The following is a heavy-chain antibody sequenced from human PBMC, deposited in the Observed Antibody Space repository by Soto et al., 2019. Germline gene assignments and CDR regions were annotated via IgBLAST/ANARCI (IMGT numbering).Heavy chain of an antibody. J-gene: IGHJ4*02. CDR1: GYTFTSYY. CDR3: ARDKSSITIFGVVSDPYYFDY. Sequence: ASVKVSCKASGYTFTSYYMHWVRQAPGQGLEWMGIINPSGGSTSYAQKFQGRVTMTRDTSTSTVYMGLSSLRSEDTAVYYCARDKSSITIFGVVSDPYYFDYWGQGTLVTVSS. CDR2: INPSGGST. D-gene: IGHD3-3*01. V-gene: IGHV1-46*01.